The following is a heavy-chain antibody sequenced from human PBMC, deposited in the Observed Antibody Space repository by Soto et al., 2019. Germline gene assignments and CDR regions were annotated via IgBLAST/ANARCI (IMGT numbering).Heavy chain of an antibody. Sequence: SGGSLRLSCAASGFTFSSYSMNWVRQAPGKGLEWVSSISSSSSYIYYADSVKGRFTISRDNAKNSLYLQMNSLRAEDTAVYYCARDEYSSGPNWFDPWGQGTLVTVSS. D-gene: IGHD6-19*01. CDR3: ARDEYSSGPNWFDP. CDR2: ISSSSSYI. J-gene: IGHJ5*02. V-gene: IGHV3-21*01. CDR1: GFTFSSYS.